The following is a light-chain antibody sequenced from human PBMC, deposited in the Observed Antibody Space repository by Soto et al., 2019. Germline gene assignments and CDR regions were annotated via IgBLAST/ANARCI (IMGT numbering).Light chain of an antibody. J-gene: IGKJ5*01. CDR1: QSVGTK. CDR3: QQYNDASPIT. V-gene: IGKV3-15*01. CDR2: GAS. Sequence: EVVLTQSPATLSVSPGEGATLTCRASQSVGTKLAWYQKRPGQSPRILIYGASTRATGVPARFGGSGSETEFTLTISSLQSEDFALYDCQQYNDASPITFGQGTRLEIK.